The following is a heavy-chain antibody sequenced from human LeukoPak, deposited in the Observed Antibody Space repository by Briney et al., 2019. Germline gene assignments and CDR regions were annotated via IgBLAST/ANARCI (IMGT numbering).Heavy chain of an antibody. CDR3: AKRFRGSSGLYYFDY. CDR1: GFTFSSYA. Sequence: GGSLRLSCAASGFTFSSYAMSWVRQAPGKGLEWVSSVSGSGGSTYYADSVKGRFTISRDNSKNTLYLQMNSLRAEDTAVYYCAKRFRGSSGLYYFDYWGQGTLVTVSS. D-gene: IGHD6-13*01. V-gene: IGHV3-23*01. CDR2: VSGSGGST. J-gene: IGHJ4*02.